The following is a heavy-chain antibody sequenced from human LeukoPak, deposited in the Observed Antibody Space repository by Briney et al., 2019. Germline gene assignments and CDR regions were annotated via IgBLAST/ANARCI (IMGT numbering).Heavy chain of an antibody. Sequence: ASVKVSCKASGYTFTGYYMNWVRQAPGQGLEWMGWINPNSGGTNYAQKFQGRVTMTRDTSISTAYMELSRLRSDDTAVYYCARGRRWDYYYGMDVWGQGTTVTVSS. CDR2: INPNSGGT. D-gene: IGHD5-24*01. CDR3: ARGRRWDYYYGMDV. J-gene: IGHJ6*02. V-gene: IGHV1-2*02. CDR1: GYTFTGYY.